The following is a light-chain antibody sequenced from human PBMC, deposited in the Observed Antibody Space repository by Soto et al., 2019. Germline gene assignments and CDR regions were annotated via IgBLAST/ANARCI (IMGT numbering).Light chain of an antibody. CDR2: AAS. Sequence: EIVLTQSPGTLSLSPGERATLSCRASRSLSSSYVVWYQQKPGQAPRLLIYAASRRATGIPDRFSGSGSVTEYTLTISRLEAEDFAVYYCQQQGTFGQGTRLEIK. CDR1: RSLSSSY. V-gene: IGKV3-20*01. J-gene: IGKJ2*01. CDR3: QQQGT.